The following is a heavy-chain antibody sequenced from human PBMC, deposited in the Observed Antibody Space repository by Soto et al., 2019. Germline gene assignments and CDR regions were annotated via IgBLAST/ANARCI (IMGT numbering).Heavy chain of an antibody. D-gene: IGHD2-15*01. Sequence: ASVKVSCKASGYTFTSYYMHWVRQAPGQGLEWMGIINPSGGSTSYAQKFQGRVTMTRDTSTSTVYMELSSLRSEDTAVYYCARAFYCSGGSCYSLYYYYVMDVWGQGTTVTVSS. V-gene: IGHV1-46*01. CDR1: GYTFTSYY. J-gene: IGHJ6*02. CDR2: INPSGGST. CDR3: ARAFYCSGGSCYSLYYYYVMDV.